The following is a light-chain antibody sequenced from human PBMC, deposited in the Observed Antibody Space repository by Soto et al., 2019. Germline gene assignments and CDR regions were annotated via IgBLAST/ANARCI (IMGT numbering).Light chain of an antibody. Sequence: DIQMTQSPSSLSASVGDRVTITCRASQNIAQYLNWYQQRPGKAPKLLIFASSNLQGGVPSRFSGSGSGTDFTLSISSLQPEDFATYYCQQSYSSPRTFGQGTKVEIK. CDR2: ASS. CDR1: QNIAQY. V-gene: IGKV1-39*01. J-gene: IGKJ1*01. CDR3: QQSYSSPRT.